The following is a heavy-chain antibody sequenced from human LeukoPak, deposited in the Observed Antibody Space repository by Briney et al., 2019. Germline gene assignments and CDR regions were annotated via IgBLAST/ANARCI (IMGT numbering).Heavy chain of an antibody. D-gene: IGHD6-13*01. CDR2: INPNTGGT. V-gene: IGHV1-2*02. CDR3: ARDRGYSEKYYYYMDV. J-gene: IGHJ6*03. Sequence: ASVKVSCKASGYNFTGYYLHWVRQAPGQGLEWMGWINPNTGGTNYAQKFQGRVTMTRDTSISTAYMELSRLRSDDTAVYYCARDRGYSEKYYYYMDVWGKGTTVTVSS. CDR1: GYNFTGYY.